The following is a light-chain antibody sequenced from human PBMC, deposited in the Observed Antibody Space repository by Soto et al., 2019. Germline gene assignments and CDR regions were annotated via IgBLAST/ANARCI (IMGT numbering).Light chain of an antibody. CDR3: QHSGRSPPLT. J-gene: IGKJ4*01. Sequence: EVVLTQSPGTLSLSPGDRATLSCTASQSVSSNSLAWYQQIPGQPPRLLIYGASSRATGVPDRFTGSGSETHFTLTITRLDPEDFAGFYCQHSGRSPPLTFGGGTKVEIK. CDR1: QSVSSNS. V-gene: IGKV3-20*01. CDR2: GAS.